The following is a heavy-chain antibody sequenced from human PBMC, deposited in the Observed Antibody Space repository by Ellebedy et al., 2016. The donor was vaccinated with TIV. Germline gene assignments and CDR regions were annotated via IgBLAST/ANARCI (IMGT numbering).Heavy chain of an antibody. CDR3: ARMVYGSGWDGYFDP. CDR1: GYTFTNYW. V-gene: IGHV5-51*01. D-gene: IGHD6-19*01. Sequence: GESLKISCKTSGYTFTNYWIAWVRQRPGKGLEWIGFIYPRDSDTRYSPSSQGQVTISADKSINTVYLQWRSLEASDTAVYYCARMVYGSGWDGYFDPWGQGTLVTVSP. J-gene: IGHJ5*02. CDR2: IYPRDSDT.